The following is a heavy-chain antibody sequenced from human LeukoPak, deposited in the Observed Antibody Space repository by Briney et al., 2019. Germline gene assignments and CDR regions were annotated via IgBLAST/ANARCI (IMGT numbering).Heavy chain of an antibody. CDR1: GFTFSSYW. CDR3: AKAPSVAARRGPHYFDY. D-gene: IGHD6-6*01. Sequence: GGSLRLSCAASGFTFSSYWMHWVRQAPGKGLVWVSRINTDGSSTSYADSVKGRFTISRDNAKNTLYLQMNSLRAEDTAVYYCAKAPSVAARRGPHYFDYWGQGTLVTVSS. J-gene: IGHJ4*02. CDR2: INTDGSST. V-gene: IGHV3-74*01.